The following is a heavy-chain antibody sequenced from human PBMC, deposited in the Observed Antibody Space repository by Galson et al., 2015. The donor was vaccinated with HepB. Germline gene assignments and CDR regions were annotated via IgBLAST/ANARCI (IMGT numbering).Heavy chain of an antibody. J-gene: IGHJ4*02. V-gene: IGHV3-23*01. Sequence: SLRLSCAASGFTFSSYAMSWVRQAPGKGLEWVSAISGSGGSTYYADSVKGRFTISRDNSKNTLYLQMNSLRAEDTAVYYCAKDLAGYSSGWYRFWGQGTLVTVSS. CDR2: ISGSGGST. D-gene: IGHD6-19*01. CDR1: GFTFSSYA. CDR3: AKDLAGYSSGWYRF.